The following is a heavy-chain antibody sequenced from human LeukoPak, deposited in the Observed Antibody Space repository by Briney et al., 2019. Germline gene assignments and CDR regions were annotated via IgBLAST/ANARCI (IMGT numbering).Heavy chain of an antibody. J-gene: IGHJ4*02. CDR1: GFTVSSNY. D-gene: IGHD3-22*01. CDR2: IYSGGST. CDR3: AREYYYDSSGTIDY. V-gene: IGHV3-66*01. Sequence: GGSLRLSCAASGFTVSSNYMSWVRQAPGKGLECVSVIYSGGSTYHADSVKGRFTISRDNSKNTLYLQMNSLRAEDTAEYYCAREYYYDSSGTIDYWGQGTLVTVSS.